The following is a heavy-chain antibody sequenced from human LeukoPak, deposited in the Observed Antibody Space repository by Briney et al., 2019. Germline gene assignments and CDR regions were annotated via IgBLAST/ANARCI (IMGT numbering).Heavy chain of an antibody. J-gene: IGHJ4*02. CDR1: GGTFSGYA. CDR2: IIPIFGTA. CDR3: ARDGDEGYCSSTSCYYDY. Sequence: SVKVSCKASGGTFSGYAISWVRQAPGQGLEWMGGIIPIFGTANYAQKFQGRVTITADESTSTAYMELSSLRSEDTAVYYCARDGDEGYCSSTSCYYDYWGQGTLVTVSS. V-gene: IGHV1-69*01. D-gene: IGHD2-2*01.